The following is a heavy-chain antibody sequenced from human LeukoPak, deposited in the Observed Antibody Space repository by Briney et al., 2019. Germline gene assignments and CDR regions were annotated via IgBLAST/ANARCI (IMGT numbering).Heavy chain of an antibody. V-gene: IGHV3-48*01. CDR2: ISSSSSTM. CDR1: GFTFSTYS. D-gene: IGHD4-23*01. Sequence: PGGSLRLSCAASGFTFSTYSMNWVRQAPGKGLEWVSYISSSSSTMYYADSVKGRFTISRDNAKNSLYLQMNSLRAEDTAVYYCARTRWGYNWFDPWGQGTLVTVSS. J-gene: IGHJ5*02. CDR3: ARTRWGYNWFDP.